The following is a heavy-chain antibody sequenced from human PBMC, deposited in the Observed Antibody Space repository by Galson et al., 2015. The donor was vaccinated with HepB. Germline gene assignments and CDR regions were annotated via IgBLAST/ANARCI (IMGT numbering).Heavy chain of an antibody. CDR1: GYTFTGYY. Sequence: SVKVSCKASGYTFTGYYMHWVRQAPGQGLEWMGWINPNSGGTNYAQKFQGRVTMTRDTSISTAYMELSRLRSDDTAVYYCARGNYYDSSGYYGEDGGYFDYWGQGTLVTVSS. D-gene: IGHD3-22*01. CDR3: ARGNYYDSSGYYGEDGGYFDY. V-gene: IGHV1-2*02. J-gene: IGHJ4*02. CDR2: INPNSGGT.